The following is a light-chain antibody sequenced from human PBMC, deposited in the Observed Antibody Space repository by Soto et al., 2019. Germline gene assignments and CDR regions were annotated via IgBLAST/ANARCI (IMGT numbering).Light chain of an antibody. CDR3: QQRSNWSPRP. J-gene: IGKJ4*01. V-gene: IGKV3-11*01. CDR1: QSVSSY. Sequence: EIVLTQSPATLSLSPGERATLSCRASQSVSSYLAWYQQKPGQAPRLLIYDASTRATGIPARFSGSGSGTDFTLTISSLEPEDFAFYYWQQRSNWSPRPFGGGTKVESK. CDR2: DAS.